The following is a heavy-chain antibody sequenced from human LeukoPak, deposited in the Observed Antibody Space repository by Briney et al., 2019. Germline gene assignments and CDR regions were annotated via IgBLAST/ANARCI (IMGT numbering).Heavy chain of an antibody. V-gene: IGHV3-30*02. D-gene: IGHD1-26*01. CDR2: IQYDGSNK. J-gene: IGHJ4*02. CDR3: AEDREVFFPLVRAD. CDR1: GFTFSTYV. Sequence: PGGSLRLSCAAPGFTFSTYVIHRVRQAPGKGLEWVAFIQYDGSNKYYADSVKGRFTISRDNSKSTLYLQMNNLRPEDTAVYYFAEDREVFFPLVRADWGQGTLVTVST.